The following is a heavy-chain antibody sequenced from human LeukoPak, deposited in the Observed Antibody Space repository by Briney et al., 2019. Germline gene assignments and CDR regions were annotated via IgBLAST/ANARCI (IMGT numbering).Heavy chain of an antibody. CDR1: GFTFSTYA. V-gene: IGHV3-23*01. CDR3: ARAPGYCSSTSCHDAFDI. CDR2: ISGSGGST. Sequence: GGSLRLSCAASGFTFSTYAMNWVRPAPGKGLGWVSAISGSGGSTYYADSVKGRFTISRDNSKNTLYLQMNSLRAEDTAVYYCARAPGYCSSTSCHDAFDIWGQGTMVTVSS. D-gene: IGHD2-2*01. J-gene: IGHJ3*02.